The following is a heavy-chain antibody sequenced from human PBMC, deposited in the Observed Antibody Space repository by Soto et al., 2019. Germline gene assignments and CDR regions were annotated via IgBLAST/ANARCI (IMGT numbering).Heavy chain of an antibody. CDR2: INSDGSTT. D-gene: IGHD1-1*01. V-gene: IGHV3-74*01. Sequence: EVQLVESGGGLVQPGGSLRLSCAASGFTFSGYWMHWVRQAPGKGLVWVSRINSDGSTTSYADSVRGRFTISRDNAKNTLYLQMNSLRAEDTAVDYCARVRTGNWYSDLWGRGALVTVSS. J-gene: IGHJ2*01. CDR1: GFTFSGYW. CDR3: ARVRTGNWYSDL.